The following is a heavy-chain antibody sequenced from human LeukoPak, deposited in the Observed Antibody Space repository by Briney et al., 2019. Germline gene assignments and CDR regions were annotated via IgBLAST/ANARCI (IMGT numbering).Heavy chain of an antibody. CDR3: AKDLGWGDDGGPLDY. D-gene: IGHD6-19*01. CDR2: ISGSGGSA. V-gene: IGHV3-23*01. CDR1: GFTFSSYA. J-gene: IGHJ4*02. Sequence: GGSLRLSCAASGFTFSSYAMSWVRQAPGKGLEWVSAISGSGGSAYYADSVKGRFTISRDNSKNTLYLQMNSLRAEDTAVYYCAKDLGWGDDGGPLDYWGQGTLVTVSS.